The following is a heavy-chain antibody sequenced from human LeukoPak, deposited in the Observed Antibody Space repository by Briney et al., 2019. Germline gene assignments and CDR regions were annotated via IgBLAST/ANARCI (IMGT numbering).Heavy chain of an antibody. D-gene: IGHD5-12*01. V-gene: IGHV1-2*02. CDR1: GYTFTGYY. Sequence: ASVKVSCKASGYTFTGYYMHWVRQAPGQGLEWMGWINPNSGGTNYAQKFQGRVTMTRDTSISTAYMELSRLRSDDTAVYYCAGNLPKIVATTDYYYYYMDVWGKGTTVTVSS. J-gene: IGHJ6*03. CDR3: AGNLPKIVATTDYYYYYMDV. CDR2: INPNSGGT.